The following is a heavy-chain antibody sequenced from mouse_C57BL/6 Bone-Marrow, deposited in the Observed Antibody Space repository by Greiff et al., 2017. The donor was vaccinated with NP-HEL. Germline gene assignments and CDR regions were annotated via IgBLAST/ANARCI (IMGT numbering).Heavy chain of an antibody. CDR2: IYPRSGNT. Sequence: QVHVKQSGAELARPGASVKLSCKASGYTFTSYGISWVKQRTGQGLEWIGEIYPRSGNTYYNEKFKGKATLTADKSSSTAYMELRSLTSEDSAVYFCARYLNWAGAYWGQGTLVTVSA. D-gene: IGHD4-1*02. CDR3: ARYLNWAGAY. J-gene: IGHJ3*01. V-gene: IGHV1-81*01. CDR1: GYTFTSYG.